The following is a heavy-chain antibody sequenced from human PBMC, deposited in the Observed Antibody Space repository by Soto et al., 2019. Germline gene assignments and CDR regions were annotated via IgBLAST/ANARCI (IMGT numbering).Heavy chain of an antibody. CDR2: ISSSSYI. J-gene: IGHJ1*01. CDR1: GFTFSSYS. Sequence: PGGSLRLSCAASGFTFSSYSMNWVRQAPGKGLEWVSSISSSSYIYYADSVKGRFTISRDNAKNSLYLQMNSLRAEDTAVYYCARGLRYYDSSGYLSEYFQHWGQGTLVTVSS. V-gene: IGHV3-21*01. D-gene: IGHD3-22*01. CDR3: ARGLRYYDSSGYLSEYFQH.